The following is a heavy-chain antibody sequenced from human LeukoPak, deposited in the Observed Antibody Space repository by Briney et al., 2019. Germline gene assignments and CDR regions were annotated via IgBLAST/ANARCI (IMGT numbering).Heavy chain of an antibody. J-gene: IGHJ4*02. V-gene: IGHV1-3*01. CDR3: ARDPCSGGSCYIHPFDY. CDR1: GYTLTSYA. D-gene: IGHD2-15*01. CDR2: INAGNGNT. Sequence: ASVKVSCKASGYTLTSYAMHWVRQAPGQRLEWMGWINAGNGNTKYSQKFQGRVTITRDTSASTAYMELSSLRSEDTAVYYCARDPCSGGSCYIHPFDYWGQGTLVTVSS.